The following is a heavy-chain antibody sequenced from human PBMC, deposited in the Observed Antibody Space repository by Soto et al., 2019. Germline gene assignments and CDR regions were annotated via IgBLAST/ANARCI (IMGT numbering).Heavy chain of an antibody. V-gene: IGHV3-30-3*01. CDR3: APDIHATWLLNS. J-gene: IGHJ4*02. CDR1: GVTFSGKT. Sequence: QVHLVESGGGVVQPGRSLRLSCAASGVTFSGKTMYWVRQAPGKGLEWVALIAPDGSQIYYADSVKGRFTISRDNSKSTLSLPMHSLRAEDTSLYLCAPDIHATWLLNSWGQGTLVIVSA. CDR2: IAPDGSQI. D-gene: IGHD3-9*01.